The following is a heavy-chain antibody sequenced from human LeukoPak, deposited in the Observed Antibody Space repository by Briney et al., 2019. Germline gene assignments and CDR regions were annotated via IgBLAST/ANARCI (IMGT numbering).Heavy chain of an antibody. J-gene: IGHJ4*02. D-gene: IGHD3-22*01. CDR3: AKGASGYYYFHFDY. V-gene: IGHV3-64*01. Sequence: PGGSLRLSCAASGFTFSSYAMHWVRQAPGKGLEYVSAISSNGGSTYYANSVKGRFTISRDNSKNTLYLQMGSLRAEDMAVYYCAKGASGYYYFHFDYWGQGTLVTVSS. CDR1: GFTFSSYA. CDR2: ISSNGGST.